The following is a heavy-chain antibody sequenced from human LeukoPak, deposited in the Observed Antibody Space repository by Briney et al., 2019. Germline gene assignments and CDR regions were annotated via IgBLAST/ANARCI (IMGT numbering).Heavy chain of an antibody. J-gene: IGHJ6*03. CDR3: TRDYEGYSSGWYLSGYYYYYMDV. D-gene: IGHD6-19*01. V-gene: IGHV3-49*03. CDR2: IRSKAYGGTT. CDR1: GFTFGDYA. Sequence: AGGSLRLSCTASGFTFGDYAMSWFRQAPGKGLEWVGFIRSKAYGGTTEYAASVKGRFTISRDDSKSIAYLQMNSLKTEDTAVYYCTRDYEGYSSGWYLSGYYYYYMDVWGKGTTVTVSS.